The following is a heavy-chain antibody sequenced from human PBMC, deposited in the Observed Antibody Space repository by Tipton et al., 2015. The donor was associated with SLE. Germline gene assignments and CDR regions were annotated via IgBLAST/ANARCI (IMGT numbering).Heavy chain of an antibody. D-gene: IGHD2-21*01. CDR2: IKGNTDGGT. J-gene: IGHJ4*02. CDR3: TTDSFVGPNYDY. CDR1: GFTLSTAG. Sequence: GSLRLSCAASGFTLSTAGMSWVRQAPGKGLEWVGHIKGNTDGGTDYAAPVKGRFSISVDDSKNTLYLQMNSLKSEDTAVYFCTTDSFVGPNYDYWGQGTLVTVSS. V-gene: IGHV3-15*01.